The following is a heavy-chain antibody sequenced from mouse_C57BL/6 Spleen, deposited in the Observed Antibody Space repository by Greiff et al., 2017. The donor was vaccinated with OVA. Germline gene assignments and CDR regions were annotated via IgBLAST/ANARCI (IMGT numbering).Heavy chain of an antibody. V-gene: IGHV1-82*01. CDR2: IYYGDGDT. Sequence: ESGPELVKPGASVKISCKASGYAFSSSWMNWVKQRPGKGLEWIGRIYYGDGDTNYNVKLKGKATLTADKSSSTAYMQLSSLTSEDSAVYFCARRDWDPFAYWGQGTLVTVSA. D-gene: IGHD4-1*01. CDR3: ARRDWDPFAY. CDR1: GYAFSSSW. J-gene: IGHJ3*01.